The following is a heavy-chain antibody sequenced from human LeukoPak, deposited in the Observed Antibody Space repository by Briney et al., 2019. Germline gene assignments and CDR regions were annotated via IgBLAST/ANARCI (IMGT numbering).Heavy chain of an antibody. V-gene: IGHV4-30-4*07. D-gene: IGHD1-26*01. CDR3: AREGGGSYSRGWFDP. CDR2: IYSSRST. J-gene: IGHJ5*02. Sequence: PSQTLSLTCGVSGGSISSGGYSWSWIRQPPGKGLEWIGYIYSSRSTYYNLSLKSRVTISVDTSKNQFSLKLISVTAADTAVYYCAREGGGSYSRGWFDPWGQGTLVTVSS. CDR1: GGSISSGGYS.